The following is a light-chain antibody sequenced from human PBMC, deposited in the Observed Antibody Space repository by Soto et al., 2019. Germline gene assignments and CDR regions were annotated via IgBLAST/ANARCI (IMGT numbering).Light chain of an antibody. CDR1: QTILYTSINKNS. J-gene: IGKJ2*01. CDR2: WPS. Sequence: DIVMTQSPDSLAVSLGERATINCRSSQTILYTSINKNSLAWYQQKPGQPPTLLIYWPSTRESGVPDRFSGSGSGTDFTLTISSLQAEDVAVYYCQQYYSSPYTFGQGTKLGIK. V-gene: IGKV4-1*01. CDR3: QQYYSSPYT.